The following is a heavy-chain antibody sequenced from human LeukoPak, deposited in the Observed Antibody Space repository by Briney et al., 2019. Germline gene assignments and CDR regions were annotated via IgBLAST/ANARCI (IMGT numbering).Heavy chain of an antibody. CDR1: GFTFSNHW. CDR3: ARGSSGYYCDHFQT. CDR2: IKQDGIEK. J-gene: IGHJ1*01. V-gene: IGHV3-7*01. D-gene: IGHD3-22*01. Sequence: GGSLRLSCAASGFTFSNHWMTWIRQAPGKGLEWVANIKQDGIEKYYAASVEGPFTVSRDNTKKTLFLQMHTLRAEDTAVYYCARGSSGYYCDHFQTWGQGSLVTVSS.